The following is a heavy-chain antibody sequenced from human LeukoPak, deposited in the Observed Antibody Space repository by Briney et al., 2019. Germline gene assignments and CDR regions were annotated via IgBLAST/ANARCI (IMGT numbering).Heavy chain of an antibody. J-gene: IGHJ6*04. Sequence: RSGGSLRLSCAASGFTFSSYSMNWVRQAPGKGLEWVSSISSSSSYIYYADSVKGRFTISRDNAKNSLYLQMNSLRAEDTAVYYCARDGLSTDIVATMGRYYYYGMDVWGKGTTVTVSS. CDR3: ARDGLSTDIVATMGRYYYYGMDV. D-gene: IGHD5-12*01. CDR1: GFTFSSYS. CDR2: ISSSSSYI. V-gene: IGHV3-21*01.